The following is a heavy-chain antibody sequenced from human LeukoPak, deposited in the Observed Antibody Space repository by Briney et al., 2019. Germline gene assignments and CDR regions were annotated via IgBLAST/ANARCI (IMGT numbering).Heavy chain of an antibody. CDR1: GFTFSSHG. J-gene: IGHJ6*03. D-gene: IGHD4-17*01. CDR3: AKSSPRQTTHYMDV. Sequence: PGGSLRLSCAASGFTFSSHGMHWVRQAPGKGLEWVAVIWYDGSNKYYADSVKGRFTISRDNSKNTLYLQMNSLRAEDTAVYYCAKSSPRQTTHYMDVWGKGTTVTVSS. CDR2: IWYDGSNK. V-gene: IGHV3-33*06.